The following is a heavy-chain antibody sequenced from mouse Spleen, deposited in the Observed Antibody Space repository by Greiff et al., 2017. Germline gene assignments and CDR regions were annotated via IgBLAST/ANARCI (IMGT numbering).Heavy chain of an antibody. V-gene: IGHV5-9-3*01. CDR1: GFTFSSYA. CDR3: AITGPYFDY. J-gene: IGHJ2*01. CDR2: ISSGGSYT. D-gene: IGHD4-1*01. Sequence: EVQGVESGGGLVKPGGSLKLSCAASGFTFSSYAMSWVRQTPEKRLEWVATISSGGSYTYYPDSVKGRFTISRDNAKNTLYLQMSSLRSEDTAMYYCAITGPYFDYWGQGTTLTVSS.